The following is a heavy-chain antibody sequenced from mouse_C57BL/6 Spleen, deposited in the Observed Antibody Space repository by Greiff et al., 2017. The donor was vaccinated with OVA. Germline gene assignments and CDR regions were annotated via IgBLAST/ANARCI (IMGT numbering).Heavy chain of an antibody. CDR2: ISSGSSTI. CDR1: GFTFSDYG. D-gene: IGHD2-1*01. J-gene: IGHJ1*03. V-gene: IGHV5-17*01. Sequence: EVKLVESGGGLVKPGGSLKLSCAASGFTFSDYGMHWVRQAPEKGLEWVAYISSGSSTISYADTVKGRFTISRDNAKNNLFLQMTCLRSEDTAMYYCARGGNHWYFDVWGTGTTVTVSS. CDR3: ARGGNHWYFDV.